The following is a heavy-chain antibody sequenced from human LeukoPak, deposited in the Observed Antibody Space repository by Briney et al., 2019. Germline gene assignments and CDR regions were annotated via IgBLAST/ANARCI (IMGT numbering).Heavy chain of an antibody. V-gene: IGHV3-21*04. CDR3: AKDLVGRPQPFAFDT. D-gene: IGHD1-26*01. CDR1: GFTFSSYS. CDR2: ISSSSSYI. Sequence: PGGSLRLSCAASGFTFSSYSMNWVRQAPGKGLEWVSSISSSSSYIYYADSVKGRFTISRDNAKNSLYLYMNSLRAEDTALYYCAKDLVGRPQPFAFDTWGQGTMVTVSS. J-gene: IGHJ3*02.